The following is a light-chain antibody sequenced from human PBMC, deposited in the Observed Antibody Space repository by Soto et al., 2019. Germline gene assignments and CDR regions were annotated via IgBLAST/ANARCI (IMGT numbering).Light chain of an antibody. CDR2: EVR. J-gene: IGLJ3*02. CDR1: MRDVGAYNL. V-gene: IGLV2-14*01. CDR3: SAYTARSTLV. Sequence: QSVLTQPASVSGSAGQSITISYSGTMRDVGAYNLVSWYQQHPGTAPKLIIYEVRNRPSGISSRFSGSRSGNTASLTISGLQSEDEGDHYCSAYTARSTLVFGGGTKVTVL.